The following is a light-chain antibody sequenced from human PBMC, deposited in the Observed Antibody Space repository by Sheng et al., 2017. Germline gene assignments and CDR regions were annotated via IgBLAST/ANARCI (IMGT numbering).Light chain of an antibody. CDR2: AAS. CDR3: QQYGNTPWT. J-gene: IGKJ1*01. Sequence: EIVLTQSPGTLPLSPGERATLSCRASQTVARNFLAWYQQRPGQSPRLVIYAASNRATGIPDRFGGSGSGRDFTLTINRLEPDDFAVYYCQQYGNTPWTFGQGTKVEIK. V-gene: IGKV3-20*01. CDR1: QTVARNF.